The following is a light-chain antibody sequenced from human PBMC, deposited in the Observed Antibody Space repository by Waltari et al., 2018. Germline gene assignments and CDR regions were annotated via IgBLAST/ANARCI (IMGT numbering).Light chain of an antibody. CDR1: SSAVGGYNN. J-gene: IGLJ2*01. V-gene: IGLV2-14*01. CDR2: EVS. CDR3: SSYTSSSTYVV. Sequence: QSALTQPASVSGSPGKSIPISCNGTSSAVGGYNNVSWYQQHPGKAPKPMIYEVSNRPSGVSNRFSGSKSGNTASLTISGLQTEDEADYYCSSYTSSSTYVVFGGGTKLTVL.